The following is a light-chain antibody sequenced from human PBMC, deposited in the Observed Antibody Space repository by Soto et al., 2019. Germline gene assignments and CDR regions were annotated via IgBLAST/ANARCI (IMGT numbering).Light chain of an antibody. CDR1: QDISSS. Sequence: DIQLTQSPSFLSASVGDRVTITCRASQDISSSLAWYQQKPGKAHKLLSYDASTLQTGVPSRFRGSGSGTEFTLTISSQQPEDFATYSCQQLASYPNGTFGGGTKVEIK. J-gene: IGKJ4*01. V-gene: IGKV1-9*01. CDR2: DAS. CDR3: QQLASYPNGT.